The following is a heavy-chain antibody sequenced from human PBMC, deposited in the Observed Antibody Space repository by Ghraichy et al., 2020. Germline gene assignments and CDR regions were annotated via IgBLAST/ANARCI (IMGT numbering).Heavy chain of an antibody. V-gene: IGHV3-11*01. CDR3: ARESFYYDSGDYSRGAFDI. CDR2: ISSSGTTI. D-gene: IGHD3-22*01. Sequence: GGSLRLSCVASGFTLSDYYMSWIRQAPGKGLEWVSYISSSGTTIYYADSVKGRFTISRDNAKNSLYLQMNSLRAEDTAVYYCARESFYYDSGDYSRGAFDIWGQGTVVTASS. CDR1: GFTLSDYY. J-gene: IGHJ3*02.